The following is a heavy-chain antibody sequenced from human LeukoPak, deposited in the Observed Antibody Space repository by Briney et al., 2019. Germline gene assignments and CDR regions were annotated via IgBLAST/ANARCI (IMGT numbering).Heavy chain of an antibody. V-gene: IGHV1-69*05. CDR1: GGTFSSYA. D-gene: IGHD3-3*01. CDR2: IIPIFGTA. Sequence: SVKVSCKASGGTFSSYAISWVRQAPGQGLEWMGGIIPIFGTANYAQKFQGRVTITTDESTSTAYMELSSLRSEDTAVYYCARAPRDDFWSGNWFDPWGQGTLVTVSS. CDR3: ARAPRDDFWSGNWFDP. J-gene: IGHJ5*02.